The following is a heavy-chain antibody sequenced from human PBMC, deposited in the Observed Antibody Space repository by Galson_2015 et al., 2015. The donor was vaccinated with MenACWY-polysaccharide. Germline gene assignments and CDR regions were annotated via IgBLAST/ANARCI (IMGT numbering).Heavy chain of an antibody. J-gene: IGHJ4*02. CDR1: GFTFSSYA. Sequence: SLRLSCAASGFTFSSYAMSWVRQAPGKGLEWVSAISGSGGSTYYADSVKGRFTISRDNSKNTLYLQMNSLRAEDTAVYYCAKGRSSGFYSADYWGQGTLVTVSS. CDR3: AKGRSSGFYSADY. V-gene: IGHV3-23*01. D-gene: IGHD6-19*01. CDR2: ISGSGGST.